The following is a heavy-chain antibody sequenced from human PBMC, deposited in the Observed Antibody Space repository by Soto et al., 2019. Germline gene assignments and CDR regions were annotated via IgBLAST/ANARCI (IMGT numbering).Heavy chain of an antibody. J-gene: IGHJ3*02. Sequence: ASVKVSCKASGYTFTSYGISWVRQAPGQGLEWMGWISAYNGSTNYAQKLQGRVTMTTDTSTSTAYMELRSLRSDDTAVYYCARDVSHIVVVTAINDAFDIWGQGTMVTVSS. V-gene: IGHV1-18*01. CDR2: ISAYNGST. CDR1: GYTFTSYG. CDR3: ARDVSHIVVVTAINDAFDI. D-gene: IGHD2-21*02.